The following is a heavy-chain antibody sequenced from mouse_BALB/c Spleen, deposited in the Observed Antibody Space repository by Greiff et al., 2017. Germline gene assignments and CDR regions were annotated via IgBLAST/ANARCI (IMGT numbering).Heavy chain of an antibody. D-gene: IGHD6-5*01. CDR3: TTYLDY. CDR1: GYTFTSYY. CDR2: INPSNGGT. J-gene: IGHJ3*01. V-gene: IGHV1S81*02. Sequence: LVESGAELVKPGASVKLSCKASGYTFTSYYMYWVKQRPGQGLEWIGEINPSNGGTNFNEKFKSKATLTVDKSSSTAYMQLSSLTSEDSAVYYCTTYLDYWGQGTLVTVSA.